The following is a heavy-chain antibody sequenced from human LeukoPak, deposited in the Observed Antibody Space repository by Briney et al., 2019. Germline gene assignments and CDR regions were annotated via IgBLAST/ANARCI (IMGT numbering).Heavy chain of an antibody. J-gene: IGHJ6*02. D-gene: IGHD3-10*01. CDR1: GGSISSYY. V-gene: IGHV4-59*01. CDR2: IYYSGST. Sequence: SETLSLTCTVSGGSISSYYWSWIRQPPGKGLEWIGYIYYSGSTNYNPSLKSRVTISVDTSKNQFSLKLSSVTAADTAVYYCARRLGVRDVYYYYYGMDVWGQGTTVTVSS. CDR3: ARRLGVRDVYYYYYGMDV.